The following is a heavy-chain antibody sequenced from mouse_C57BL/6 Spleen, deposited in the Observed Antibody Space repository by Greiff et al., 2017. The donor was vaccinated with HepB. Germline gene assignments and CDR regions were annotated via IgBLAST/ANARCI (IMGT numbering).Heavy chain of an antibody. V-gene: IGHV1-82*01. CDR3: ARQGVLRGYFDV. Sequence: VQLQQSGPELVKPGASVKISCKASGYAFSSSWMNWVKQRPGKGLEWIGRIYPGDGDTNYKGKFKGKATLTADKSSSTAYMQLSSLTSEDSAVHFCARQGVLRGYFDVWGTGTTVTVSS. CDR1: GYAFSSSW. CDR2: IYPGDGDT. J-gene: IGHJ1*03. D-gene: IGHD1-1*01.